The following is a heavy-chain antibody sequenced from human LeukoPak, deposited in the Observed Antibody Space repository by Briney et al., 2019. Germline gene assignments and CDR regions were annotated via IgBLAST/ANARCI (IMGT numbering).Heavy chain of an antibody. Sequence: ASVKVSCKASGYTFTSYYMHWVRQAPGQGLEWMGLINPSGGSTSYAQKFQGRVTMTRDTSTSTVYMELSSLRSEDTAVYYCARDHSSSRHFAEDIDYWGQGTLVTVSS. CDR3: ARDHSSSRHFAEDIDY. CDR1: GYTFTSYY. J-gene: IGHJ4*02. V-gene: IGHV1-46*01. CDR2: INPSGGST. D-gene: IGHD6-6*01.